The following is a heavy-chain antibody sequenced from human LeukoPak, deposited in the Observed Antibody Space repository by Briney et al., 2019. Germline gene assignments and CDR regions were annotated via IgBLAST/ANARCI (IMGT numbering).Heavy chain of an antibody. J-gene: IGHJ4*02. CDR2: INPSGGST. CDR3: ARANGGNSGLHYYFDY. D-gene: IGHD4-23*01. CDR1: GYTFTSYY. Sequence: RASVKVSCKASGYTFTSYYMHWVRQAPGQGLEWMGIINPSGGSTSYAQKFQGRVTMTRDTSTSTVYMELSSLRSEDTAVYYCARANGGNSGLHYYFDYWGQGTLVTVSS. V-gene: IGHV1-46*01.